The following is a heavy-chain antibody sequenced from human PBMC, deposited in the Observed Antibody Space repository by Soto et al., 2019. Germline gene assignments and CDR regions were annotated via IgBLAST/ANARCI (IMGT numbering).Heavy chain of an antibody. J-gene: IGHJ4*01. CDR2: LTGSGINT. CDR1: GFSFSRYA. V-gene: IGHV3-23*01. Sequence: PGGSLRLSCAASGFSFSRYAMSWVRQAPGKGLEWVSALTGSGINTYYADSLKGRFTISRDASRNTVHLHMNSLRAEDTAKYFCVSWVSAHFDYWGHGTPVTVSS. CDR3: VSWVSAHFDY. D-gene: IGHD2-8*01.